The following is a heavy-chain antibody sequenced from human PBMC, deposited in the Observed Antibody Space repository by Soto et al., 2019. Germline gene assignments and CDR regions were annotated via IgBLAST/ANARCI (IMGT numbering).Heavy chain of an antibody. D-gene: IGHD6-19*01. J-gene: IGHJ4*02. CDR2: IYWDDDK. Sequence: QITLKESGPTLVKPTQTLTLTCTFSGFSLSTTRVGVGWIRQPPGTALEWLALIYWDDDKRYSPSLKSRLTITKDTSKIQVVLTMTNMDPVDTATYYFAHSVVAGLGYYFDYWGQGTLVTVSS. CDR3: AHSVVAGLGYYFDY. CDR1: GFSLSTTRVG. V-gene: IGHV2-5*02.